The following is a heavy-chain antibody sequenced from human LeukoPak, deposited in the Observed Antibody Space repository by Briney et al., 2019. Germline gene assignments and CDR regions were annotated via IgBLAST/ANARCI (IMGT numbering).Heavy chain of an antibody. CDR3: ARDRVPAAITLDAFDI. D-gene: IGHD2-2*01. V-gene: IGHV4-38-2*02. J-gene: IGHJ3*02. Sequence: PSETLSLTCAVSGYSISSGYYWGWIRQPPGKGLEWIGNIYHSGSTYYNPSLKSRVTISVDTSKNQFSLKLSSVTAADTAVYYCARDRVPAAITLDAFDIWGQGTMVTVSS. CDR1: GYSISSGYY. CDR2: IYHSGST.